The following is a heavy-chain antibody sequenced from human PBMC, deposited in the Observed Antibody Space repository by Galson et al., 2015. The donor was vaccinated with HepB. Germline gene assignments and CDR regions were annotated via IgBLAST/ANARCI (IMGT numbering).Heavy chain of an antibody. CDR1: GFTFSSYA. CDR2: ISYDGSNK. V-gene: IGHV3-30-3*01. CDR3: ARDGANWRYFDWLSPLGEMDV. J-gene: IGHJ6*02. D-gene: IGHD3-9*01. Sequence: SLRLSCAASGFTFSSYAMHWVRQAPGKGLEWVAVISYDGSNKYYADSVKGRFTISRDNSKNTLYLQMNSLRAEDTAVYYCARDGANWRYFDWLSPLGEMDVWGQGTTVTVSS.